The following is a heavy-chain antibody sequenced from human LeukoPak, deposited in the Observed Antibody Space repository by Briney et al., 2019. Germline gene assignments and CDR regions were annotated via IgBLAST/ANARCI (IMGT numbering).Heavy chain of an antibody. D-gene: IGHD5-24*01. J-gene: IGHJ4*02. V-gene: IGHV4-39*07. CDR3: ARDLNIEMPNV. Sequence: SETLSLTCTVSGGSISSSSYYWGWIRQPPGKGLEWIGSIYYSGSTYYNPSLKSRVTISVDTSKNQFSLKLSSVTAADTAVYYCARDLNIEMPNVWGQGTLVTVSS. CDR2: IYYSGST. CDR1: GGSISSSSYY.